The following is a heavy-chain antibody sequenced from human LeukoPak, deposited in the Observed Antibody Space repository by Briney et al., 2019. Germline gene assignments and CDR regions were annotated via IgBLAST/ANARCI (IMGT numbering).Heavy chain of an antibody. CDR2: ISSGGNT. Sequence: GGSLRLSCAASGFTFSTYAMSWVRQAPGEGLDWVSTISSGGNTYYADSVKGRFTISRDNSKNTLYLQMNSLRAEDTAVYYCATQVISGYYPEKIDYWGQGTLVTVSS. J-gene: IGHJ4*02. CDR1: GFTFSTYA. D-gene: IGHD3-22*01. CDR3: ATQVISGYYPEKIDY. V-gene: IGHV3-23*01.